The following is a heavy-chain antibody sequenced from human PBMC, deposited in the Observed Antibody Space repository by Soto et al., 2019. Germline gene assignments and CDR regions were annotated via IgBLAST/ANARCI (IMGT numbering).Heavy chain of an antibody. D-gene: IGHD5-18*01. CDR2: IIPIFGTA. CDR1: GGTFRSYA. J-gene: IGHJ6*02. V-gene: IGHV1-69*13. CDR3: ATLDQYSYGSDHPGYYYYGMDV. Sequence: SVKVSCKASGGTFRSYAISWVRQAPGQGLEWMGGIIPIFGTANYAQKFQGRVTITADESTSTAYVELSSLRSEDTAVYYCATLDQYSYGSDHPGYYYYGMDVWGQGTTVTVSS.